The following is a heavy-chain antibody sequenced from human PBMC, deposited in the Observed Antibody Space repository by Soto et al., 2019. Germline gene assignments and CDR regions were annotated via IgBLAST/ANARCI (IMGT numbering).Heavy chain of an antibody. Sequence: QVQLVESGGGVVQPGRSLRLSCAASGFTFSSYAMHWVRQAPGKGLEWVAVISYDGSNKYYADSVKGRFTISRDNSKNSLYLQMNSLRAEDTAVYYCASTHHQIISSPGAFDIWCQGTMLTVSS. CDR3: ASTHHQIISSPGAFDI. CDR2: ISYDGSNK. V-gene: IGHV3-30-3*01. CDR1: GFTFSSYA. J-gene: IGHJ3*02.